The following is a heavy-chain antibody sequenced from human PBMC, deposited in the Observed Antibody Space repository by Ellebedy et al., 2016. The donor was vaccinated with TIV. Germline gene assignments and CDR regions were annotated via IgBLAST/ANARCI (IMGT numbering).Heavy chain of an antibody. CDR1: GYSFTSYW. CDR2: IYPGDSDT. V-gene: IGHV5-51*01. CDR3: ARGGGEVPGEFGLNWFDP. J-gene: IGHJ5*02. D-gene: IGHD3-16*01. Sequence: GESLKISCKGSGYSFTSYWIGWVRQMRGKGLEWMGIIYPGDSDTRYSPSFQGQVTISADKSISTAYLQWSSLKASDTAMYYCARGGGEVPGEFGLNWFDPWGQGTLVTVSS.